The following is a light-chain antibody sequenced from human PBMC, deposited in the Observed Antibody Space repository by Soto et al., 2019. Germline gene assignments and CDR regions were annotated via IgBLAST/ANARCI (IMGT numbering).Light chain of an antibody. CDR2: GAS. CDR3: QQYNSYFT. CDR1: QSVDSTF. J-gene: IGKJ3*01. Sequence: EIVLTQSPGSLSLSPGERATLSYRASQSVDSTFFAWYQKKPGQAPRLLIYGASKRATGVPDRFSGSGSGTDFTLTISRLEPDDFATYYCQQYNSYFTFGPGTKVDIK. V-gene: IGKV3-20*01.